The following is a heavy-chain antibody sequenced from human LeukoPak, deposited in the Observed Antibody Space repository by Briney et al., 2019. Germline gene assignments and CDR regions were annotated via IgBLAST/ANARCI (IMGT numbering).Heavy chain of an antibody. J-gene: IGHJ4*02. CDR2: IWYDGSNK. CDR3: ARDRSPFVGLHTFDY. D-gene: IGHD1-26*01. CDR1: GFTFSSYG. Sequence: GGSLRLSCAASGFTFSSYGMHWVRQAPGKGLEWVAVIWYDGSNKYYADSVKGRFTISRDNSKNTLYLQMNSLRAEDTAVYYCARDRSPFVGLHTFDYWGQGTLVTVSS. V-gene: IGHV3-33*01.